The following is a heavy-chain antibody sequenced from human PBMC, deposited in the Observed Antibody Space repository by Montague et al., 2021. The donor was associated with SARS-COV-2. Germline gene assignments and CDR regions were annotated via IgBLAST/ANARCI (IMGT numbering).Heavy chain of an antibody. CDR1: GGSFSGYN. V-gene: IGHV4-34*01. J-gene: IGHJ4*02. Sequence: SETLSLTCAVYGGSFSGYNWGWVRQSPGKGLEWIGQINDSGGTKYNPSLKSRVTISLVTSKNQFSLKLSSVTAADTAVYYCARGVPDYWGQGTLVTVSS. CDR2: INDSGGT. CDR3: ARGVPDY. D-gene: IGHD4/OR15-4a*01.